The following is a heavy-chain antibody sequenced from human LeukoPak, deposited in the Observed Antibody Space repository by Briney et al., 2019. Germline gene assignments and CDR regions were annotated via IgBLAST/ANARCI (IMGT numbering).Heavy chain of an antibody. CDR2: IYTSGST. J-gene: IGHJ4*02. CDR3: ARALGYCSGGSCYQPDY. CDR1: GGSISSYY. D-gene: IGHD2-15*01. V-gene: IGHV4-4*07. Sequence: SETLSLTCTVSGGSISSYYWSWIRQPAGKGLEWIGRIYTSGSTNYNPSLKSRVTISIDTSKNQFSLKLTSVTAADTAVYYCARALGYCSGGSCYQPDYWGQGILVTVSS.